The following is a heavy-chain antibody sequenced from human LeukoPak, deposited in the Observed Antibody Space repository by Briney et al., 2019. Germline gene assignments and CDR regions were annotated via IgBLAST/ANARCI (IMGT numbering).Heavy chain of an antibody. Sequence: PSETLSLTCAVSGGSISSGGYSWSWIRQPPGKGLEWIGYIYYSGSTYYNPSLKSRVTISVDTSKNQFSLKLSSVTAADTAVHYCARSVGYCSGGSCYEVDYWGQGTLVTVSS. J-gene: IGHJ4*02. CDR1: GGSISSGGYS. D-gene: IGHD2-15*01. V-gene: IGHV4-30-4*07. CDR3: ARSVGYCSGGSCYEVDY. CDR2: IYYSGST.